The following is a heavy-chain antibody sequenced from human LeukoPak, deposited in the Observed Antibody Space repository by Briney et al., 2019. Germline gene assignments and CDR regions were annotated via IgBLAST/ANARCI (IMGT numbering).Heavy chain of an antibody. CDR1: GFTFSSHS. D-gene: IGHD2-2*01. CDR3: ARAGRYCSSTSCYGGLNYMDV. Sequence: GGSLRLFCAASGFTFSSHSMNWVRQAPGKGLEWVSSISSSSSYIYYADSVKGRFTTSRDNAKNSLYLQMNSLRAEDTAVYYCARAGRYCSSTSCYGGLNYMDVWGKGTTVTVSS. V-gene: IGHV3-21*01. CDR2: ISSSSSYI. J-gene: IGHJ6*03.